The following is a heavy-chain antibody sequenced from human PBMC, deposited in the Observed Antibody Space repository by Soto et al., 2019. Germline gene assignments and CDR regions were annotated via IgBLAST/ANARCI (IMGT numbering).Heavy chain of an antibody. D-gene: IGHD3-22*01. CDR2: ISAYNGNT. V-gene: IGHV1-18*04. CDR3: ARDVDYDSSGYLRAVSHLCATDY. J-gene: IGHJ4*02. Sequence: GSVQVSFKASGYIFPSYVISWVRQAPGQGLEWMGWISAYNGNTNYAQKLQGKVTMTTDTSTSKAYMELRSLRSDHTAMYNCARDVDYDSSGYLRAVSHLCATDYWGQGTLVTVSS. CDR1: GYIFPSYV.